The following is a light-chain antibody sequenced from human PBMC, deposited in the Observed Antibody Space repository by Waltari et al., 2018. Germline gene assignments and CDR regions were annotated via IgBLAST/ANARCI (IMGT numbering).Light chain of an antibody. CDR3: QQYLSTPPT. V-gene: IGKV4-1*01. CDR2: WAS. CDR1: QSVLYSSNNKNY. Sequence: DIVMTQSPDSLAVALGERATINCRSSQSVLYSSNNKNYLAWYQQKPGQPPKLLIYWASTRESGVRDRFSGSGSGTDFTLTISSLQAEDVAVYYCQQYLSTPPTFGQGTKVEIK. J-gene: IGKJ1*01.